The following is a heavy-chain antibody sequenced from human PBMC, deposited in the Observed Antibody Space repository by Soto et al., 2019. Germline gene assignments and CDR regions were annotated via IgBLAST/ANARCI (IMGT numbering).Heavy chain of an antibody. V-gene: IGHV4-59*01. CDR2: VYYSGST. D-gene: IGHD1-1*01. CDR1: GASISSYY. Sequence: QVQLQESGPGLVKPSETLSLTCTVSGASISSYYWSWIRQPPGKGLEWIGYVYYSGSTNYNSSLKSRVTISVDTSKNQFSLKLSSVTAADTAMYYCARDTTPFLWGQGTLVTVSS. J-gene: IGHJ4*02. CDR3: ARDTTPFL.